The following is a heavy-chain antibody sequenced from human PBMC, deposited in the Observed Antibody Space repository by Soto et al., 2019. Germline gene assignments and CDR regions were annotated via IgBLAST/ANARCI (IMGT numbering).Heavy chain of an antibody. V-gene: IGHV3-21*01. Sequence: EAHLVESGGGLVKPGGSLRLSCEASAFTFGSHTMNWVRQAPGKGMAWVSSIDSGGSRTFYANTVKGRFTISRDNAQNSLFRQMNSPLAEETAVYFWASEVQLGVRREYDYWGQVTLFTVAS. CDR2: IDSGGSRT. J-gene: IGHJ4*02. CDR1: AFTFGSHT. CDR3: ASEVQLGVRREYDY. D-gene: IGHD1-1*01.